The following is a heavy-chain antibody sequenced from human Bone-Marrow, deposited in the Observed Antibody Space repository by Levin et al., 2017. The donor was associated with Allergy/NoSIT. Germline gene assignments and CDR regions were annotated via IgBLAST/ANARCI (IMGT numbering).Heavy chain of an antibody. Sequence: PGGSLRLSCRASGFSFNDAYMSWIRQAPGKGLEWVAYISSSGSNELYAESVKGRFTMSRDNAKKSLYLQMNSLRAEDTAVYYCARDWGTYLYYFDSWGQGTLVTVSS. CDR1: GFSFNDAY. D-gene: IGHD3-16*01. J-gene: IGHJ4*02. CDR3: ARDWGTYLYYFDS. V-gene: IGHV3-11*01. CDR2: ISSSGSNE.